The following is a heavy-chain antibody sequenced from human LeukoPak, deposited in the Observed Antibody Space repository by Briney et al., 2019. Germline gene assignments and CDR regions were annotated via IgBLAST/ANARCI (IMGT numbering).Heavy chain of an antibody. D-gene: IGHD5-18*01. CDR2: IASDGRDK. J-gene: IGHJ4*02. CDR1: GFTFSSYA. Sequence: GGSLRLPCAASGFTFSSYAIHWVRQAPGKGLEWVAVIASDGRDKHHAESVKGRFTISRDNSKSTLYLQMNSLRAEDTAVYYCARVDTVMAYYFDLWGQGTLVTVSS. V-gene: IGHV3-30*03. CDR3: ARVDTVMAYYFDL.